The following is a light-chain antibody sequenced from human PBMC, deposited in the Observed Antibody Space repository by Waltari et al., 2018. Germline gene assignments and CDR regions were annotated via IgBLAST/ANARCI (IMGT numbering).Light chain of an antibody. V-gene: IGLV3-25*03. CDR2: RDT. Sequence: SSEVTQPPSVSVSPGQTATIICSGHALATKYVYWFQQRPGQSHVAVVLRDTGRPTGIPGGVSGSTSGATATLTSTGVQAEDEAKYFCQSTDDSGTHVIFGGGTQLTVL. J-gene: IGLJ2*01. CDR1: ALATKY. CDR3: QSTDDSGTHVI.